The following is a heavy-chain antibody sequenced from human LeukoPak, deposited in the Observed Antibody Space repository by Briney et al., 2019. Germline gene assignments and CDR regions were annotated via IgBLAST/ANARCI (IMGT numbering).Heavy chain of an antibody. J-gene: IGHJ4*02. V-gene: IGHV3-23*01. CDR3: AKRGVVIRVILVGFHKEAYYFDS. CDR2: ISASGGST. D-gene: IGHD3-22*01. Sequence: GGSLRLSCAASGCIFSNYAMTWVRQAPGKGLEWVSGISASGGSTYYADSVKGRFTISRDNPKNTLYLQMNSLRAEDTAVYFCAKRGVVIRVILVGFHKEAYYFDSWGQGALVTVSS. CDR1: GCIFSNYA.